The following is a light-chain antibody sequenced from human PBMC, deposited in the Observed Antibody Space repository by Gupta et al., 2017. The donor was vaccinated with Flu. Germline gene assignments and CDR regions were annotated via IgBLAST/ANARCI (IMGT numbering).Light chain of an antibody. CDR1: SNDVGGSNR. J-gene: IGLJ1*01. Sequence: SAPTQPRSVSGSPGQSVTISCTASSNDVGGSNRVSWYQQHPGKAPKLILYDVTERPSGVPDRFSGSKSGNTASLTISGLQADDEADYYCSSHAGRVTWVFGTGTTVTVL. CDR2: DVT. CDR3: SSHAGRVTWV. V-gene: IGLV2-11*01.